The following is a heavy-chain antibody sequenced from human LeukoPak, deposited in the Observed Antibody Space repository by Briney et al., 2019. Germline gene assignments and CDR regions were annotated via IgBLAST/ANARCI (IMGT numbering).Heavy chain of an antibody. J-gene: IGHJ3*02. Sequence: PSETLSLTCAVYVGSFSGDDWTWIRQPPWKGLEWIGEINHSGSTNYNPSLKSRVTISVDTSKNQFSLKLSSVTAADTAVYYCARGGPELEPPDAFDIWGQGTMVTVSS. CDR1: VGSFSGDD. V-gene: IGHV4-34*01. CDR3: ARGGPELEPPDAFDI. D-gene: IGHD1-1*01. CDR2: INHSGST.